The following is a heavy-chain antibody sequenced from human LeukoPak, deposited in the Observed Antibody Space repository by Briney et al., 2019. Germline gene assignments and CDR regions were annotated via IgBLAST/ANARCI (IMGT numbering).Heavy chain of an antibody. D-gene: IGHD3-9*01. V-gene: IGHV3-30-3*01. CDR1: GFTFSSYA. CDR3: ASGGDYDILTGYFPH. CDR2: ISYDGSNK. Sequence: GGSLRLSCAASGFTFSSYAMPWVRQAPGKGLEWVAVISYDGSNKYYADSVKGRFTISRDNSKNTLYLQMNSLRAEDTAVYYCASGGDYDILTGYFPHWGQGTLVTVSS. J-gene: IGHJ4*02.